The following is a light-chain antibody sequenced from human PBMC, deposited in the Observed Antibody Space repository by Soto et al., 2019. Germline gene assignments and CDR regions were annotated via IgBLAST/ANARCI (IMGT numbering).Light chain of an antibody. CDR1: SSDLGDYDY. Sequence: QSALTQPPSASGSPGQSVTISCTGTSSDLGDYDYVSWYQQHPGKAPKLMIHEVSKRPSGVPDRFSGSKSGNTASLTVTGLHAEDEADYYCSSYAGSNNLIFGGGTKVTVL. V-gene: IGLV2-8*01. CDR2: EVS. CDR3: SSYAGSNNLI. J-gene: IGLJ2*01.